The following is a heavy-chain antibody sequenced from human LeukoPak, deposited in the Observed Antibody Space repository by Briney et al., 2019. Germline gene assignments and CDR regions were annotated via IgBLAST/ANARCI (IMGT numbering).Heavy chain of an antibody. D-gene: IGHD3-16*02. CDR3: ARGLTDYDYIWGSYRFPGVSNLQH. CDR2: ISSSSSYI. Sequence: PGGSLRLSCAASGFTFSSYSMNWVRQAPGKGLEWVSSISSSSSYIYYADSVKGRFTISRDNAKNSLYLQMNSLRAEDTAVYYCARGLTDYDYIWGSYRFPGVSNLQHWGQGTLVTVSS. CDR1: GFTFSSYS. J-gene: IGHJ1*01. V-gene: IGHV3-21*01.